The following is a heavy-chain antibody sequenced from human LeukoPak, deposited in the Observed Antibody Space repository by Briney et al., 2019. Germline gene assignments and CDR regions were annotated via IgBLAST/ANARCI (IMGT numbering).Heavy chain of an antibody. J-gene: IGHJ4*02. CDR3: ARNYYGSGSYYVFDS. Sequence: SQTLSLTCVISGDSVSSNNAAWNWSRQSPSRGLEWLGRTYYDSVWYTDYALSVKSRISIKPYTSKNHFSLLLNSVPPEDTAVYYCARNYYGSGSYYVFDSWGQGTLVTVSS. CDR1: GDSVSSNNAA. D-gene: IGHD3-10*01. CDR2: TYYDSVWYT. V-gene: IGHV6-1*01.